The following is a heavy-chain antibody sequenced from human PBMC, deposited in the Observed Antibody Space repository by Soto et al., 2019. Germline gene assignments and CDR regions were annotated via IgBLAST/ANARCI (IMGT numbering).Heavy chain of an antibody. CDR2: IYYIGTT. Sequence: QVQLQESGPGLVKPSQTLSLTCTVSGDSMGSGDYYWTWIRQPPGKGLEWIGYIYYIGTTFYNPSLESRVNISIDTSNIHFSLRLTSVTAADTAGYYCSIGSTYYGFLTWGQGTLVTVSS. V-gene: IGHV4-30-4*01. CDR1: GDSMGSGDYY. CDR3: SIGSTYYGFLT. J-gene: IGHJ5*02. D-gene: IGHD3-10*01.